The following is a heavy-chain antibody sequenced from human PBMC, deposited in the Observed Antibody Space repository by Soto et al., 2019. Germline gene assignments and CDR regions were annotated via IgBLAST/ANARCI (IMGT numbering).Heavy chain of an antibody. J-gene: IGHJ4*02. D-gene: IGHD6-13*01. CDR2: IYSGGST. V-gene: IGHV3-53*01. CDR1: GFTVSTNY. CDR3: ARPSIAAAGYYFDY. Sequence: EVQLVESGGGLIQPGGSLRLSCAASGFTVSTNYMSWVRQAPGKGLEWVSVIYSGGSTYYADSVKGRFTISGDKSKNRLYLQINSLRAEDTAVYYCARPSIAAAGYYFDYWGQGTLVTVSS.